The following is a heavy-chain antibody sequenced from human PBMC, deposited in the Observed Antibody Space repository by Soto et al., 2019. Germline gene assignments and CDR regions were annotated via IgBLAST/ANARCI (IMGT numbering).Heavy chain of an antibody. J-gene: IGHJ4*02. Sequence: ASVKVPSKASGYTFTSYYLHWVRQAPGQGLEWMGIINPSGGSTSYAPKFQGRVTMTRDTSTSIVCMELSSLRSEDTAVYYCARELLTTVTELNYWGQGTLVTVSS. CDR3: ARELLTTVTELNY. CDR2: INPSGGST. V-gene: IGHV1-46*03. D-gene: IGHD4-17*01. CDR1: GYTFTSYY.